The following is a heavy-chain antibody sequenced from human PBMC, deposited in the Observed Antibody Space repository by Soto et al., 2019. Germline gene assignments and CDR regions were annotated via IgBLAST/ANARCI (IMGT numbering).Heavy chain of an antibody. J-gene: IGHJ4*02. CDR1: GFTFSSYG. Sequence: QVQLVESGGGVVQPGRSLRLSCAASGFTFSSYGMHWVRQAPGKGLEWVAVISYDGSNKYYADSVKGRFTISRDNSKNTLYLQMISLRAEDTAVYYCAKDLGWLLKVFDYWGQGTLVTVSS. CDR3: AKDLGWLLKVFDY. V-gene: IGHV3-30*18. CDR2: ISYDGSNK. D-gene: IGHD3-22*01.